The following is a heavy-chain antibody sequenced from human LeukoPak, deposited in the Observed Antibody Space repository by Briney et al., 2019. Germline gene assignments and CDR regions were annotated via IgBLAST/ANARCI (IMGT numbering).Heavy chain of an antibody. CDR2: IWYDGSNK. D-gene: IGHD4-23*01. J-gene: IGHJ3*02. Sequence: GGSLRLSCAASGFTVSSNYMSWVRQAPGKGLEWVAVIWYDGSNKYYADSVKGRFTISRDNSKNTLYLQMNSLRAEDTAVYYCARDNRWGGLGAFDIWGQGTMVTVSS. CDR3: ARDNRWGGLGAFDI. CDR1: GFTVSSNY. V-gene: IGHV3-33*08.